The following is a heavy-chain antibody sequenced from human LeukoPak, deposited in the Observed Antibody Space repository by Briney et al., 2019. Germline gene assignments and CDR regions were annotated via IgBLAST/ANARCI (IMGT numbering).Heavy chain of an antibody. CDR2: INWNGGST. CDR3: ARNSGSYREFDY. D-gene: IGHD1-26*01. Sequence: GGSLRLSCAASGFTFDDYGMSWVRQAPGKGLEWVSGINWNGGSTGYADSVKGRFTISRDNAKNSLYLQMNRLRAEDTALYLCARNSGSYREFDYWGQGTLVTVSS. CDR1: GFTFDDYG. V-gene: IGHV3-20*01. J-gene: IGHJ4*02.